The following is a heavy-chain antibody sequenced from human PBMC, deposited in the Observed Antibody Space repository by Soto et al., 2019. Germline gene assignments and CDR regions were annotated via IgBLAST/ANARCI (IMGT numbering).Heavy chain of an antibody. CDR3: AKDKSGLGRFYGMDV. D-gene: IGHD1-26*01. J-gene: IGHJ6*02. CDR1: GFTFDDYA. V-gene: IGHV3-9*01. Sequence: GGSLRLSCAASGFTFDDYAMHWVRQAPGKGLEWVSGISWNSGSIGYADSVKGRFTISRDNAKNSLYLQMNSLRAEDTALYYCAKDKSGLGRFYGMDVWGQGTTVTVSS. CDR2: ISWNSGSI.